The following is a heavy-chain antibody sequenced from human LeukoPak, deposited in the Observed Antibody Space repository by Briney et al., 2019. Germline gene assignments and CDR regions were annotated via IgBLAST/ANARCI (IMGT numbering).Heavy chain of an antibody. CDR3: ARVKGVSCSSTSCYIREVDY. CDR2: ISSSSSYI. V-gene: IGHV3-21*04. D-gene: IGHD2-2*02. J-gene: IGHJ4*02. CDR1: GFTFSSYS. Sequence: GGSLRLSCAASGFTFSSYSMNWVRQAPGKGLEWVSSISSSSSYIYYADSVKGRFTISRDNAKNSLYLQMNSLRAEDTAVYYCARVKGVSCSSTSCYIREVDYWGQGTLVTVSS.